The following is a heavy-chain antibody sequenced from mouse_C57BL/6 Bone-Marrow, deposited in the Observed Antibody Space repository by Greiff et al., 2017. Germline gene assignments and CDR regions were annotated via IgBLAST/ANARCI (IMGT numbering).Heavy chain of an antibody. J-gene: IGHJ1*03. CDR3: ARPFFSSGYVDV. V-gene: IGHV1-81*01. CDR2: IYPRSGNT. CDR1: GYTFTSYG. D-gene: IGHD6-2*01. Sequence: QVQLQQSGAELARPGASVKLSCKASGYTFTSYGISWVKQRTGQGLEWIGEIYPRSGNTYYNEKFKGKATLTADKYSSTAYKVLRSLTSEDSAVYVLARPFFSSGYVDVWGTGATVTVSS.